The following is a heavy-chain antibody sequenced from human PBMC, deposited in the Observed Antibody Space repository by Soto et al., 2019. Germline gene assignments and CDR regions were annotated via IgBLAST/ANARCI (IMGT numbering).Heavy chain of an antibody. J-gene: IGHJ3*02. CDR1: GFTVSSNY. V-gene: IGHV3-66*01. D-gene: IGHD3-3*01. CDR2: IYSGGNT. CDR3: AREVRVRGFAFDI. Sequence: GGSLRLSCAVSGFTVSSNYMNWVRQAPGKGLEWVSFIYSGGNTYYADSVKGRFTISRDNSKNMLYLQMNSLRVEGRAVYYCAREVRVRGFAFDIWGQGTMVTVSS.